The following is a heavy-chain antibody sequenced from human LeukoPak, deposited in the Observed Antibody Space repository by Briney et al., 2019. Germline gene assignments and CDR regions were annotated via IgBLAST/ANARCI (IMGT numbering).Heavy chain of an antibody. J-gene: IGHJ4*02. D-gene: IGHD6-13*01. Sequence: GGSLRLSCAASGFTFSSYNMNWVRQAPGKGLEWVSSISSGSSYIYYADSVKGRFTISRDNSKNTLYLQMNSLRAEDTAVYYCAKDHGTASRYPYSSMNFDYWGQGTLVTVSS. CDR2: ISSGSSYI. V-gene: IGHV3-21*04. CDR1: GFTFSSYN. CDR3: AKDHGTASRYPYSSMNFDY.